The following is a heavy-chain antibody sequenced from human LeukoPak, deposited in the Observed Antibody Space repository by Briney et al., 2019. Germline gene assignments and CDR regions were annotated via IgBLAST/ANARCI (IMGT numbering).Heavy chain of an antibody. D-gene: IGHD6-6*01. CDR3: ARGNIANRRGANWFDP. CDR1: GYTFTGDF. Sequence: GASVKVSCKASGYTFTGDFIHWVRQAPGQGLEWMGWINSDSGGTNYARKFQGGVTMTRDTSISTAYMELSSLRSDDTAVFYCARGNIANRRGANWFDPWGQGTLVTVSS. J-gene: IGHJ5*02. CDR2: INSDSGGT. V-gene: IGHV1-2*02.